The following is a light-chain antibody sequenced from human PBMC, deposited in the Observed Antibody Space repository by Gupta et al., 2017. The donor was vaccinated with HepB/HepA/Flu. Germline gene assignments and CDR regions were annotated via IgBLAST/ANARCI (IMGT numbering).Light chain of an antibody. Sequence: EIVMTQSPATLSVSPGERGTLSCRASHSVSSNLAWYQQKPGQAPRLLIYGGSTRATGIPARFSGSGSGTEFTLTISSLQSEDFAVYYCQQDYNWALTFGRGTKVEIK. CDR1: HSVSSN. CDR2: GGS. CDR3: QQDYNWALT. V-gene: IGKV3-15*01. J-gene: IGKJ4*01.